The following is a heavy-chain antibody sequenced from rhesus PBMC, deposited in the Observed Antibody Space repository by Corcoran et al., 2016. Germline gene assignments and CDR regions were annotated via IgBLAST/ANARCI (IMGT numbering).Heavy chain of an antibody. Sequence: QPQLQESGPGLVKPSETLSLTCAVSGDSISCNSWSWIRQPPGKGLEWIGRISGSGGSTDYNPSLKRRVTISTDTSKNQYSLKLSAVTAADTAVYYCAKSPEFTFPGYWGQGVLVTVSS. CDR2: ISGSGGST. J-gene: IGHJ4*01. CDR1: GDSISCNS. D-gene: IGHD2-27*01. V-gene: IGHV4-173*01. CDR3: AKSPEFTFPGY.